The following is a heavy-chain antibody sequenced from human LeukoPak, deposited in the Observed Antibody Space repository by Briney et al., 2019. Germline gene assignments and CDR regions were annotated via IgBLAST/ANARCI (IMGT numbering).Heavy chain of an antibody. D-gene: IGHD3-22*01. CDR2: IIPILGIA. CDR3: AREDSSGYYEFDY. CDR1: GGTFSSYA. J-gene: IGHJ4*02. V-gene: IGHV1-69*04. Sequence: SVKVSCKASGGTFSSYAISWVRQAPGQGLEWMGRIIPILGIANYAQKFQGRVTITTDKSTSTAYMELSSLRSEDTAVYYCAREDSSGYYEFDYWGQGTLVTAPS.